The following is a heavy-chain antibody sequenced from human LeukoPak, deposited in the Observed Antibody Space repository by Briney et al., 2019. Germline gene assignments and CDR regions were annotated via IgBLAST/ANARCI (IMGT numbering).Heavy chain of an antibody. Sequence: ASVKVSCKASGYTFTGYYMHWVRQAPGQGLEWMGIINPSGGSTSYAQKFQGRVTMTRDTSTSTVYMELSSLRSEDTAVYYCARLIAVAGLMRGYYFDYWGQGTLVTVSS. V-gene: IGHV1-46*01. D-gene: IGHD6-19*01. CDR2: INPSGGST. CDR3: ARLIAVAGLMRGYYFDY. CDR1: GYTFTGYY. J-gene: IGHJ4*02.